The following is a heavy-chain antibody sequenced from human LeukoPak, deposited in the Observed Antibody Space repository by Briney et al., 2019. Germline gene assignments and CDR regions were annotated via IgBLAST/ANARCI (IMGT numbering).Heavy chain of an antibody. CDR3: ALPDLYSTGWYDF. CDR1: GLVVSRNY. J-gene: IGHJ5*01. D-gene: IGHD6-13*01. CDR2: MYTSGDI. V-gene: IGHV3-66*01. Sequence: GGSLRLSCVASGLVVSRNYVTWVRQVPGEGLEWVSIMYTSGDIYYADSVKGRFTLSRDDSKNTLYLQMHSLRVEDTAVYYCALPDLYSTGWYDFWGQGTLVAVFS.